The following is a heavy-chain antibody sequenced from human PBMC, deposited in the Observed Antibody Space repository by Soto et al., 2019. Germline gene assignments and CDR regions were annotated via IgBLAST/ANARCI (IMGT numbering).Heavy chain of an antibody. V-gene: IGHV1-69*08. Sequence: QVQLVQSGAEVKKPGSSVKVSCKASGGTFSSYTISWVRQAPGQGLVWMGRIIPILGIANYAQKFQGRVTITADKSTSTAYMELSSLRSEDTAVYYCAREGNIRVGFVDYWGQGTLVSVSS. CDR3: AREGNIRVGFVDY. J-gene: IGHJ4*02. CDR2: IIPILGIA. CDR1: GGTFSSYT. D-gene: IGHD1-20*01.